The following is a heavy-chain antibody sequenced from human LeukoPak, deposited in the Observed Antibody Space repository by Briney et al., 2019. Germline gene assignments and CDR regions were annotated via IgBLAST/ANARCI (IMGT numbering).Heavy chain of an antibody. CDR2: IYYSGST. Sequence: PSETLSLTCTVSGGSVSSSSYYWGWIRQPPGKGLEWIGSIYYSGSTYYNPSLKSRVTISVDTSKNHFSLKLSSVTAADTAVYYCARLAVTFDSWGQGTLVTVPS. J-gene: IGHJ4*02. CDR3: ARLAVTFDS. CDR1: GGSVSSSSYY. D-gene: IGHD4-17*01. V-gene: IGHV4-39*02.